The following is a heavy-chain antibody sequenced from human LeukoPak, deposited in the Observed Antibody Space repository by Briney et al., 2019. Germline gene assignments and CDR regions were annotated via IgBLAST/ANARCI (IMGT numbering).Heavy chain of an antibody. J-gene: IGHJ4*02. CDR3: ARDQDTSGYYYGPGDY. D-gene: IGHD3-22*01. CDR1: GFTFSSYG. V-gene: IGHV3-30*03. CDR2: ISYDGSKK. Sequence: GRSLRLSCAASGFTFSSYGMHWVRQAPGKGLEWVAVISYDGSKKFYADSVKGRFTISRDNSKNTLYLQMSSLRPEDTAVYYCARDQDTSGYYYGPGDYWGQGTLVTVSS.